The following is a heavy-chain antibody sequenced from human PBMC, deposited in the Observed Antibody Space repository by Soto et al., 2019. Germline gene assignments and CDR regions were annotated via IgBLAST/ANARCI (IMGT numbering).Heavy chain of an antibody. V-gene: IGHV4-34*01. D-gene: IGHD3-10*01. Sequence: SETLSLTCAVYGGSLSGYYWSWIRQPPGKGLEWIGEINHSGSTNYNPSLKSRVTISVDTSKNHFSLKLSSVTAADTAVYYCARGWGYYYGSGSYYYYGMDVWGQGTTVTVSS. CDR1: GGSLSGYY. CDR2: INHSGST. J-gene: IGHJ6*02. CDR3: ARGWGYYYGSGSYYYYGMDV.